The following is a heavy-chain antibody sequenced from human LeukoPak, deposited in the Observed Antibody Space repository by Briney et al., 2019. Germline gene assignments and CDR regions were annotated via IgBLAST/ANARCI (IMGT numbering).Heavy chain of an antibody. CDR3: ARETQNDAFDI. CDR1: GGSISSYY. V-gene: IGHV4-59*01. J-gene: IGHJ3*02. CDR2: IYYSGST. Sequence: SETLSLTCTVSGGSISSYYWSWIRQPPGKGLEWIGYIYYSGSTNYNPSLKSRVTISVDTSKNQFSLKLSSVTATDTAVYYCARETQNDAFDIWGQGTMVTVSS.